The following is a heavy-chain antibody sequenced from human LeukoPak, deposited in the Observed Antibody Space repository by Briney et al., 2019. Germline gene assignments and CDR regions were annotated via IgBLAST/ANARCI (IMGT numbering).Heavy chain of an antibody. D-gene: IGHD7-27*01. CDR3: ATYTNWGSLDY. CDR1: GYTFTSYG. V-gene: IGHV1-18*01. CDR2: ISAYNGNT. Sequence: ASVKVSCKASGYTFTSYGISWVRQALGRGLEWMGWISAYNGNTNYAQKLQGRVTMTTDTSTSTAYMELRSLRSDDTAVYYCATYTNWGSLDYWGQGTLVTVSS. J-gene: IGHJ4*02.